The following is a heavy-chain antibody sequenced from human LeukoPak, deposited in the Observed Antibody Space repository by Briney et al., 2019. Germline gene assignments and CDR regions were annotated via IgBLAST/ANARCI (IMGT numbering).Heavy chain of an antibody. J-gene: IGHJ4*02. CDR3: ASGRAADSSSTTPIDY. CDR2: IYYSGNT. V-gene: IGHV4-39*07. D-gene: IGHD3-22*01. Sequence: PSETLSLTCAVSGGSISSSDYYWAWIRQSPGKGLEWIATIYYSGNTYYNPSLKSRVTISVDTSKNQFSLKLSSVTAADTAVYYCASGRAADSSSTTPIDYWGQGTLVTVSS. CDR1: GGSISSSDYY.